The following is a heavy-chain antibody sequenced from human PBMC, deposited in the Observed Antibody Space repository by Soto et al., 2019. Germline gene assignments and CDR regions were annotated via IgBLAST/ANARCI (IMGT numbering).Heavy chain of an antibody. CDR1: GGSISSSSYY. J-gene: IGHJ3*02. D-gene: IGHD3-16*02. CDR3: ARLPNTKSSGVHIWGSYRYTVAFDI. CDR2: IYYSGST. V-gene: IGHV4-39*01. Sequence: SETLSLTCTVSGGSISSSSYYWGWIRQPPGKGLEWIGSIYYSGSTYYNPSLKSRVTISVDTSKNQFSLKLSSVTAADTAVYYCARLPNTKSSGVHIWGSYRYTVAFDIWGQGTMVTVSS.